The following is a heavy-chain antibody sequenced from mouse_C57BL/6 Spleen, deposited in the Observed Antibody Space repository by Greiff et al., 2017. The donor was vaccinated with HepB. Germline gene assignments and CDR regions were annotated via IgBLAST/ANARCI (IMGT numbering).Heavy chain of an antibody. J-gene: IGHJ4*01. Sequence: EVQLVESGGGLVQPKGSLKLSCAASGFSFNTYAMNWVRQAPGKGLEWVARIRSKSNNYATYYADSVKDRFTISRDDSESMLYLQMNNLKTEDTAMYYCVRRGDYYYGSSDAMDYWGQGTSVTVSS. CDR3: VRRGDYYYGSSDAMDY. D-gene: IGHD1-1*01. CDR1: GFSFNTYA. V-gene: IGHV10-1*01. CDR2: IRSKSNNYAT.